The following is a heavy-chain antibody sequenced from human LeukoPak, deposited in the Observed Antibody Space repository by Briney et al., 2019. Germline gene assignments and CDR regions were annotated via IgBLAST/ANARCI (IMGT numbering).Heavy chain of an antibody. Sequence: PSQTLSLTCGISGDSVSSNSATWDWIRQSPSRGLEWLGRTWYRSNWYNDSALSVRSRITINPDTSKNQFSLQLHSVTPEDTAVYYCAREEYSSSSRSRGTFDYWGQGTLVTVSS. CDR1: GDSVSSNSAT. V-gene: IGHV6-1*01. J-gene: IGHJ4*02. CDR3: AREEYSSSSRSRGTFDY. CDR2: TWYRSNWYN. D-gene: IGHD6-6*01.